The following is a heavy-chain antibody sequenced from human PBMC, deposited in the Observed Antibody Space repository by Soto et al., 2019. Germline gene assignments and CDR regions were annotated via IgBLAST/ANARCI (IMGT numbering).Heavy chain of an antibody. D-gene: IGHD1-26*01. CDR1: GGSISSYD. V-gene: IGHV4-59*01. CDR3: ARGTTREHNWFDP. Sequence: PSETLSLTCTASGGSISSYDWSWIRQPPGKGLEWIGYIYYSGSTNYNPSLKSRVTISVDTSKNQFSLKLSSVTAADTAVYHCARGTTREHNWFDPWGQGTLVTVSS. CDR2: IYYSGST. J-gene: IGHJ5*02.